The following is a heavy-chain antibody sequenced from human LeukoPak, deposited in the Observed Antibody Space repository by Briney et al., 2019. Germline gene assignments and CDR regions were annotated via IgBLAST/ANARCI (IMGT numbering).Heavy chain of an antibody. V-gene: IGHV4-59*01. Sequence: SETLSLTCTVSGGSISSYYWSWIRQPPGKGLEWIGHIYYSGSTNYNPSLKSRVTISVDTSKNQFSLKLSSVTAADTAVYYCARDRGNWFDPWGQGTLVTVSS. D-gene: IGHD5-12*01. J-gene: IGHJ5*02. CDR3: ARDRGNWFDP. CDR1: GGSISSYY. CDR2: IYYSGST.